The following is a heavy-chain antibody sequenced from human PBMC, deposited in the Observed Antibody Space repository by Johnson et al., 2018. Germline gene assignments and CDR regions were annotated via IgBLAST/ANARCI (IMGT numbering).Heavy chain of an antibody. J-gene: IGHJ4*02. V-gene: IGHV1-69*01. D-gene: IGHD3-10*01. CDR1: GGTFSSYA. CDR3: ARDAGVDYYGSGSYYAFDY. Sequence: QVQLLESGAEVKKPGSSVKVSCNASGGTFSSYAISWVRQAPGHGLEWMGGIIPIFGTANYAQKSQGRVTITADESTSTVYMELNSLRSEDTAVYYCARDAGVDYYGSGSYYAFDYWGQGTLVTVSS. CDR2: IIPIFGTA.